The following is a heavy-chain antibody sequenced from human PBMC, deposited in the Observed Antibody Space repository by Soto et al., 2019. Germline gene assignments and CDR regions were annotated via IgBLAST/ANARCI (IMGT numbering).Heavy chain of an antibody. D-gene: IGHD5-18*01. J-gene: IGHJ4*02. Sequence: QVQLQQWGAGLLKPSETLSLTCAVYGGSFSGYYWSWIRQPPGKGLEWIGEINHSGSTNYNPSLKSRVTISVDTSKNQFSLKLSSVTAADTAVYYCARGYSYGRFHRPRFDYWGQGTLVTVSS. CDR2: INHSGST. V-gene: IGHV4-34*01. CDR3: ARGYSYGRFHRPRFDY. CDR1: GGSFSGYY.